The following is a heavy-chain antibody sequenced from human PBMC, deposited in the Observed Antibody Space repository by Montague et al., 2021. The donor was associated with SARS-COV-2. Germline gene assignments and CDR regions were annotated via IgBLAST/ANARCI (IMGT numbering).Heavy chain of an antibody. CDR3: ARHRRYDVVTYYPDF. Sequence: SETLSLTCSVSGGTLSSTSFYWGRIRQPPGKRLEWIGVISNSGSTFDNPSLKSRVTISVHTSKNQLSLNVKSVTAADTAVYYCARHRRYDVVTYYPDFWGQGILVTVSS. CDR1: GGTLSSTSFY. J-gene: IGHJ4*02. D-gene: IGHD3-9*01. V-gene: IGHV4-39*01. CDR2: ISNSGST.